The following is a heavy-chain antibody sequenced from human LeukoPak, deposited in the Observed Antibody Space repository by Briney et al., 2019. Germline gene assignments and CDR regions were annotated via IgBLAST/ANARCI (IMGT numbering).Heavy chain of an antibody. Sequence: KPGGSLSLSCAASGFSFTDAWMSWVRQAPGKGLEWVGHLKSKAAGGTTDYAAPVKARFTISGDDSKNTLYLQMNSLKTEDTAVYYCTTGNYWGQGTLVTVSS. CDR3: TTGNY. CDR2: LKSKAAGGTT. J-gene: IGHJ4*02. CDR1: GFSFTDAW. V-gene: IGHV3-15*01.